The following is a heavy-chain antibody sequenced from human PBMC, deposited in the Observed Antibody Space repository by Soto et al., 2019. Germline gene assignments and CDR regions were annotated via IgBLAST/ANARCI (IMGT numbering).Heavy chain of an antibody. J-gene: IGHJ4*02. CDR1: GFTFSSHG. Sequence: QVPLVESGGGVVQPGRSLRLSCAASGFTFSSHGMHWVRQAPGKGLEWVAIIWYDGSNKYYADSVKGRFTISRDNSKNTQSLQMNSLRAEDTAVYYCARDGYCTNGACYNGEDYWGQGTLVTVSS. V-gene: IGHV3-33*01. CDR3: ARDGYCTNGACYNGEDY. CDR2: IWYDGSNK. D-gene: IGHD2-8*01.